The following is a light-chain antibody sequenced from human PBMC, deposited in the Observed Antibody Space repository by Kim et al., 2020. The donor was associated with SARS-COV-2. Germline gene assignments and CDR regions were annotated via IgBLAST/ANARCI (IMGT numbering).Light chain of an antibody. CDR2: GND. Sequence: QSVLTQPPSVSGTPGQRVTISCSGSSSNIGNIRSNPAHWYQQLPGTAPKFLIYGNDQRPSGVPDRFSGSKSGTSASLAISGLQSEDEADYYCAAWDDSLNAWVFGGGTKVTVL. CDR1: SSNIGNIRSNP. J-gene: IGLJ3*02. CDR3: AAWDDSLNAWV. V-gene: IGLV1-44*01.